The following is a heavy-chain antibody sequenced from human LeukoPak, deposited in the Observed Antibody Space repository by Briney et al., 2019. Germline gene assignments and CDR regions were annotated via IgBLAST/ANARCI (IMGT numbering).Heavy chain of an antibody. CDR2: IDNSGDYT. Sequence: GSLRLSCAVSGFIYNTYAMTWVRQAPGKGLEWVSSIDNSGDYTYYADSVKGRFTISRDNSRNTLYLQMSSLRVEDTALYYCGKQFSSSWQFDPRGQGTLVTVSS. CDR1: GFIYNTYA. D-gene: IGHD6-13*01. J-gene: IGHJ5*02. CDR3: GKQFSSSWQFDP. V-gene: IGHV3-23*01.